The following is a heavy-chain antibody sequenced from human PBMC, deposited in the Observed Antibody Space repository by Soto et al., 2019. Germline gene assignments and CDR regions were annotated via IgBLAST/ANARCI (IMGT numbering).Heavy chain of an antibody. CDR3: ATPGGRDFNAFDV. V-gene: IGHV5-51*01. Sequence: LGESLKISCKGSGCTFTRNWIGWVRQMPGKGLEWMGIIFPIDSDTRYSPSSQGQVTISADNSISTAYLQWSSLKASDTAIYYCATPGGRDFNAFDVWGQGTMVTVSS. CDR2: IFPIDSDT. J-gene: IGHJ3*01. CDR1: GCTFTRNW. D-gene: IGHD3-16*01.